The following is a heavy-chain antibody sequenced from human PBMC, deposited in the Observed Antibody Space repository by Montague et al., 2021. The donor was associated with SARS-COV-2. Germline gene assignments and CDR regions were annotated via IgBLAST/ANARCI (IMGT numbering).Heavy chain of an antibody. V-gene: IGHV4-34*01. CDR2: IKHRGST. J-gene: IGHJ4*02. CDR3: ARGRQHINMVVAVFTGGEYCFDF. Sequence: SETLSLTCAVYAGSFSDYSWTWIRQPPGKGLEWIGEIKHRGSTNYNPSLKSRVTISVDTSKNQFSLKMTTVTAADTAVYYCARGRQHINMVVAVFTGGEYCFDFWGQGTLVAVSS. CDR1: AGSFSDYS. D-gene: IGHD3-22*01.